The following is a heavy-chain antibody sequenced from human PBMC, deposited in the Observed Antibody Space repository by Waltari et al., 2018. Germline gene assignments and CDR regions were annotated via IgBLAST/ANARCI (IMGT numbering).Heavy chain of an antibody. V-gene: IGHV3-11*04. CDR2: ISSSVSPI. J-gene: IGHJ4*02. D-gene: IGHD1-7*01. Sequence: QVQLVESGGGLVKPGGSLRLSCAASGFTFSDYYMSWIRQAPGKGLEWVSYISSSVSPIFYADSVKGRFTISRDNAKNSLYLKMNSLRAEDTAVYYCAKDGMTGTIDYWGQGILVTVSS. CDR1: GFTFSDYY. CDR3: AKDGMTGTIDY.